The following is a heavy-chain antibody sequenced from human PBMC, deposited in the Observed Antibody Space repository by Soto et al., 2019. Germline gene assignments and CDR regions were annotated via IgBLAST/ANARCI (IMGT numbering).Heavy chain of an antibody. Sequence: QVQLVQSGAEVKKPGSSVKVSCKASGGTFSRYTFTWVRQAPGQGLEWMGRIIPILDIPNYAQNFQGRVTIPADKPTSTANMELSGLTSDCTPLYYCARHFTGVLVLGTSPPGGDNYGWDVWGQGTTVTVSS. V-gene: IGHV1-69*02. CDR1: GGTFSRYT. CDR3: ARHFTGVLVLGTSPPGGDNYGWDV. CDR2: IIPILDIP. J-gene: IGHJ6*02. D-gene: IGHD2-8*02.